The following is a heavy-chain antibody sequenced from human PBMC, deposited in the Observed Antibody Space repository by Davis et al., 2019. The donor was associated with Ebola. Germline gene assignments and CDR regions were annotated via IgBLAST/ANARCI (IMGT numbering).Heavy chain of an antibody. J-gene: IGHJ4*02. V-gene: IGHV3-15*07. Sequence: GGSLRLSCAASGFSFNAVCMHWVRQAPGKGLEWVARIKSNNEGGTTDYAAPVKDRFTISRDDSEGMVYVQMNSLKTEDTAVYYCTTGGSGWFLFNHWGQGTLVTVSA. CDR3: TTGGSGWFLFNH. CDR1: GFSFNAVC. CDR2: IKSNNEGGTT. D-gene: IGHD6-19*01.